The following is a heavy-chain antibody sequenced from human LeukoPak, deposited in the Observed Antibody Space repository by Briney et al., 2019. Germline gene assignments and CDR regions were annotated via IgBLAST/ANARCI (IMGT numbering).Heavy chain of an antibody. J-gene: IGHJ4*02. D-gene: IGHD2-15*01. V-gene: IGHV3-7*04. CDR3: ARGGGNFDY. Sequence: GGSLRLSCAASGFTFSSYWMSWVRQAPGKGLEWVADIKQDGSEKYYVDSVKGRFTISRDNAKNSLYLQMDSLRAEDTAFYSCARGGGNFDYWGQGTLVTVSS. CDR2: IKQDGSEK. CDR1: GFTFSSYW.